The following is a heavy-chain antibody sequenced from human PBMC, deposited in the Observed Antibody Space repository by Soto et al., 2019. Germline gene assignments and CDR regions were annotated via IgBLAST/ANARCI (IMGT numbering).Heavy chain of an antibody. Sequence: QVQLQESGPGLVKPSETLSLTCTVSGGSVSSGSFYWSWIRQPPGKGLEWIGYIYYTGSTTYNPSLKRRVTMSADTSKNQFSLRLSSVTAADTAMYYCARGYCTSSSCSIFNYWGQGTLVTVSS. D-gene: IGHD2-15*01. CDR3: ARGYCTSSSCSIFNY. CDR2: IYYTGST. V-gene: IGHV4-61*01. J-gene: IGHJ4*02. CDR1: GGSVSSGSFY.